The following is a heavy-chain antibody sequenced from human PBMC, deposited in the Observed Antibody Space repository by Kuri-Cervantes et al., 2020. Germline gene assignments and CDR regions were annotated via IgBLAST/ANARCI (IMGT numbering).Heavy chain of an antibody. J-gene: IGHJ4*02. CDR1: GGSISSSNYY. CDR3: ARLEVISTDYFDH. Sequence: ESLKISCTVSGGSISSSNYYWGWIRQLPGKGLEWIGSINYGESTYYNPSLKSRVTIYVDTSKNQFSLRLTSVTAADTSVYYCARLEVISTDYFDHWGQGTLVTVSS. CDR2: INYGEST. V-gene: IGHV4-39*01. D-gene: IGHD3-22*01.